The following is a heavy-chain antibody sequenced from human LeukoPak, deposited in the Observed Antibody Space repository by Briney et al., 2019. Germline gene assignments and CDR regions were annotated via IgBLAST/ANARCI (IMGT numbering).Heavy chain of an antibody. CDR3: ARDISARGIDY. CDR1: GFSFSSYI. D-gene: IGHD3-16*01. J-gene: IGHJ4*02. Sequence: PGRSLRLSCAVSGFSFSSYIMHWVRQAPGKGLEWVAIIWYDGSKKYYADSVKGRFTISRDNSENTVSLHMNSLRVEDTAVYYCARDISARGIDYWGQGTLVTVSS. CDR2: IWYDGSKK. V-gene: IGHV3-33*01.